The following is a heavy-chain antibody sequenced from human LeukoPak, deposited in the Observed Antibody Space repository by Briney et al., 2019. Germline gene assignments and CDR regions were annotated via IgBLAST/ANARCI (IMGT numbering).Heavy chain of an antibody. J-gene: IGHJ4*02. Sequence: HTGGSLRLSCAASGFTFSSYAMSWVRQAPGKGLVGVSAISGSGGSTYYADSVKGRFTISRDNSKNTLYLQMNSLRAEDTAVYYCAKAYSSSWYTLAFDYWGQGTLVTVSS. D-gene: IGHD6-13*01. CDR1: GFTFSSYA. V-gene: IGHV3-23*01. CDR2: ISGSGGST. CDR3: AKAYSSSWYTLAFDY.